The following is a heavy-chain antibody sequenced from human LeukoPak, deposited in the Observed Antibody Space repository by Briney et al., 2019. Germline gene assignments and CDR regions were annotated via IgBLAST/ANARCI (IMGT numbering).Heavy chain of an antibody. CDR1: GGTFSSYA. CDR2: IIPIFGTA. V-gene: IGHV1-69*01. CDR3: ASSSSSSAFDI. J-gene: IGHJ3*02. D-gene: IGHD6-13*01. Sequence: SVKVSCKASGGTFSSYAISWVRQAPGQGLKWMGGIIPIFGTANYAQKLQGRVTITADESTSTAYMELSSLRSEDTAVYYCASSSSSSAFDIWGQGTMVTVSS.